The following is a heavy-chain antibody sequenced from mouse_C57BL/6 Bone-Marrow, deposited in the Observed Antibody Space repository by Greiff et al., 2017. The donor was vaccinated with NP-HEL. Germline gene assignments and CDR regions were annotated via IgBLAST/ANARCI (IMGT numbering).Heavy chain of an antibody. V-gene: IGHV1-19*01. Sequence: EVKLQQSGPVLVKPGASVKMSCKASGYTFTDYYMNWVKQSHGKSLEWIGVINPYNGGTSYNQKFKGKATLTVDKSSSTAYMELNSLTSEDSAVYYCARAPYYYGSDYWGQGTTLTVSS. CDR2: INPYNGGT. CDR1: GYTFTDYY. J-gene: IGHJ2*01. D-gene: IGHD1-1*01. CDR3: ARAPYYYGSDY.